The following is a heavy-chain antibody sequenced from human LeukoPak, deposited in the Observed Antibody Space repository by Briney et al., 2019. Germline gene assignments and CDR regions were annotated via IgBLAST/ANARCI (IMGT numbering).Heavy chain of an antibody. Sequence: PSETLSLTCAVYGGSFSGYYWSWIRQPPGKGLEWIGEINHSGSTNYNPSLKSRVTISVDTSKNQFSLKLSSVTAADTAVYYCARLVEMATIFSYYYGMDVWGQGTTVTVSS. CDR1: GGSFSGYY. D-gene: IGHD5-12*01. CDR3: ARLVEMATIFSYYYGMDV. V-gene: IGHV4-34*01. CDR2: INHSGST. J-gene: IGHJ6*02.